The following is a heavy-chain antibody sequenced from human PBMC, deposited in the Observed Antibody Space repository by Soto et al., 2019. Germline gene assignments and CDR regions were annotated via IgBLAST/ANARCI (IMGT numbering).Heavy chain of an antibody. CDR2: IHYTGSS. Sequence: TLSLTYSVSAGSISRGNYHWNWIRQHPGKGLEWIGYIHYTGSSYYNPSLKSRLTVSLDTTKNQFSLKLSSVTAADTAVYYCAKGKDSGYDGYHYYVMAFRGQGTTGTVSA. J-gene: IGHJ6*01. D-gene: IGHD5-12*01. V-gene: IGHV4-31*03. CDR3: AKGKDSGYDGYHYYVMAF. CDR1: AGSISRGNYH.